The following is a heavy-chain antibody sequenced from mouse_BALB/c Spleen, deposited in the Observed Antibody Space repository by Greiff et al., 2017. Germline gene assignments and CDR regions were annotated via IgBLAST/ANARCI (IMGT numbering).Heavy chain of an antibody. CDR3: ARDMYGDYYFDY. CDR1: GFTFTDYY. D-gene: IGHD2-13*01. V-gene: IGHV7-3*02. CDR2: IRNKANGYKT. J-gene: IGHJ2*01. Sequence: EVKLVESGGGLVQPGGSLRLSCATSGFTFTDYYMSWVRQPPGKALEWLGFIRNKANGYKTEYSASVKGGFTISRDTSQSILYLQMNTLRAEDSATYYYARDMYGDYYFDYWGQGTTLTVSA.